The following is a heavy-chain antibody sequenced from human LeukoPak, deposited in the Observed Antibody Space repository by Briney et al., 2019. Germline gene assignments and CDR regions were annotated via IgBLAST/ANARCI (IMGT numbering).Heavy chain of an antibody. CDR1: GFTFSSYS. CDR3: AKAPPVRGVTGVDY. CDR2: ISGSGGST. J-gene: IGHJ4*02. Sequence: GGSLRLSCAASGFTFSSYSMNWVRQAPGKGLEWVSAISGSGGSTYYADSVKGRFTISRDHSKNTLYLQMNSLRAEDTAVYYCAKAPPVRGVTGVDYWGQGTLVTVSS. V-gene: IGHV3-23*01. D-gene: IGHD3-10*01.